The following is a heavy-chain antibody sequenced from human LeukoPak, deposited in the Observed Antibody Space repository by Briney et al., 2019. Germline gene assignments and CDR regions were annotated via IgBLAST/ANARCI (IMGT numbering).Heavy chain of an antibody. Sequence: ETLSLTCTVSGGSISSSSYYWGWIRQPPGKGLEWIGGIYHRGSTYYNPSLKSRVTISVDTSKNQFSLKLNSVTAADTAVYYCARYRNCGSDCYDAFDIWGQGTMVTVSS. V-gene: IGHV4-39*07. CDR3: ARYRNCGSDCYDAFDI. D-gene: IGHD2-21*02. J-gene: IGHJ3*02. CDR1: GGSISSSSYY. CDR2: IYHRGST.